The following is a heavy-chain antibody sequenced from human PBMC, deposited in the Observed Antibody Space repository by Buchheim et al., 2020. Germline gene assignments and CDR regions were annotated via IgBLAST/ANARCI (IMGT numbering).Heavy chain of an antibody. V-gene: IGHV2-70*15. CDR3: ARGVRPEWLFDY. CDR2: IDWDDDK. CDR1: GFSLSTSGMC. Sequence: QVTLRESGPALVKPTQTLTLTCTFSGFSLSTSGMCVSWIRQPPGKALEWLARIDWDDDKYYSTSLKTRHTISKDTSKNQVVLTMTNMDPVDTATYYCARGVRPEWLFDYWGQGTL. J-gene: IGHJ4*02. D-gene: IGHD3-3*01.